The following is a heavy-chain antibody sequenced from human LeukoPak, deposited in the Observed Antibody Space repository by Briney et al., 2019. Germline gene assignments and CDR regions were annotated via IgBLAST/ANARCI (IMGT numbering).Heavy chain of an antibody. CDR2: ISWNSGSI. V-gene: IGHV3-9*01. CDR1: GFTFDDYA. D-gene: IGHD6-19*01. Sequence: PGGSLRLSCAASGFTFDDYAMHWVRQAAGKGLEWVSGISWNSGSIGYADSVKGRFTISRDNAKNSLYLQMNSLRAEDTALYYCAKDRVAVAGTPWFDPWGQGTLVTVSS. J-gene: IGHJ5*02. CDR3: AKDRVAVAGTPWFDP.